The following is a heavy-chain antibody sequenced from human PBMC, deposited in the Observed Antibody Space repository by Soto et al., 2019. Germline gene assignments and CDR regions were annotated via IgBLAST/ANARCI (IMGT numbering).Heavy chain of an antibody. CDR2: IIPIFGTA. V-gene: IGHV1-69*13. CDR1: GGTFSSYA. D-gene: IGHD3-3*01. CDR3: ARDQGHYDFWSCYYGPLYYYYGMVV. Sequence: GASVKVSCKASGGTFSSYATSWVRQAPGQGLEWMGGIIPIFGTANYAQKFQGRVTITADESTSTAYMELSSLRSEDTAVYYCARDQGHYDFWSCYYGPLYYYYGMVVWGQGTTVTVS. J-gene: IGHJ6*02.